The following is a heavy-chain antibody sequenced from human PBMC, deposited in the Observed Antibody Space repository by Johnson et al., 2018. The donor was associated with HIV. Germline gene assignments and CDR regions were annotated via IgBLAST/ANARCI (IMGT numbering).Heavy chain of an antibody. CDR3: ASPPSGYDFWDGPNIFDV. D-gene: IGHD3-3*01. J-gene: IGHJ3*01. CDR1: GFTFSSYA. V-gene: IGHV3-30-3*01. CDR2: ISYDGSNK. Sequence: QVQLVESGGGVVRPGGSLKLSCAASGFTFSSYAMHWVRQAPGKGLEWVAVISYDGSNKYYADSVKGRFTISRDNSKNTLYLQMNSLRPEDTAIYYCASPPSGYDFWDGPNIFDVWGQGTMVSVAS.